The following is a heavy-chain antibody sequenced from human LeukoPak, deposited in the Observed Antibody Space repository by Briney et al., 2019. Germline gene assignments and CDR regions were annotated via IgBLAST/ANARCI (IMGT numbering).Heavy chain of an antibody. V-gene: IGHV3-7*05. CDR3: ARGYCSGGSCYSAVEY. J-gene: IGHJ4*02. Sequence: GGSLRLSCAASGFTFSSYWMTWARQAPGKGLEWVANIKEDESEKYYVDSVKGRFTISRDNAKNSLYLQMNSLRAEDTAVYYCARGYCSGGSCYSAVEYWGQGTLVTVSS. CDR1: GFTFSSYW. D-gene: IGHD2-15*01. CDR2: IKEDESEK.